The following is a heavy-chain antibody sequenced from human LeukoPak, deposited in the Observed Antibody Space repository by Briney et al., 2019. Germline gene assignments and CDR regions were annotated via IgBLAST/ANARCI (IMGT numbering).Heavy chain of an antibody. CDR3: AKVRGTYSSGYFFDY. CDR1: GFTFDNYA. J-gene: IGHJ4*02. D-gene: IGHD6-19*01. V-gene: IGHV3-9*01. CDR2: ISWNSGYI. Sequence: GGSLRLSCAASGFTFDNYAMHWVRQARGKGLEWLSIISWNSGYIGYADSVKGRFTISRDNAKKSLDLQMNSLRAEDTAFYYCAKVRGTYSSGYFFDYWGQGTLVTVSS.